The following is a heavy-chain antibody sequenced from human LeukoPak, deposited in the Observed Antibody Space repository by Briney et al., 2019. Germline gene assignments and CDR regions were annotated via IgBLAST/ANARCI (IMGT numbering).Heavy chain of an antibody. Sequence: SGGSLRLSCAASGFTFDDYGMSWVRQAPGKGLEWVSGINWNGSSTGYADSVKGRFTISRDNAKNSLYLQMNSLRAEDTALYYCARVVGGYDPGDAFDIWGQGTMVTVSS. V-gene: IGHV3-20*04. CDR2: INWNGSST. CDR1: GFTFDDYG. D-gene: IGHD5-12*01. CDR3: ARVVGGYDPGDAFDI. J-gene: IGHJ3*02.